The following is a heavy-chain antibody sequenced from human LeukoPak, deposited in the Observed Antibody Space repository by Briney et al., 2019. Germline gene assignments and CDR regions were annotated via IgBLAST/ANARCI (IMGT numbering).Heavy chain of an antibody. J-gene: IGHJ4*02. Sequence: GGSLRLSCAASGFTFSSYSMNWVRQAPGKGLEWVANIKQDGSEKYYVDSVKGRFTISRDNAKNSLYLQMNSLRAEDTAVYYCANRNDVWLPPVYWGQGTLVTVSS. D-gene: IGHD6-19*01. CDR2: IKQDGSEK. CDR3: ANRNDVWLPPVY. V-gene: IGHV3-7*01. CDR1: GFTFSSYS.